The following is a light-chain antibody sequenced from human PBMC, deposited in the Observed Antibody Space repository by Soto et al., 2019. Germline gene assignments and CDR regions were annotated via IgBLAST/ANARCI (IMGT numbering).Light chain of an antibody. CDR2: KAS. CDR1: QSVTNW. CDR3: QQYNSYSSYT. Sequence: DIQMTQSPSILSASVGDRVTITCRASQSVTNWLAWYQQKPGKAPKLLIYKASTLESAVPSRFSGSGSGTEFTLTISCLQPDDFATYYCQQYNSYSSYTFGQGTKLEIK. V-gene: IGKV1-5*03. J-gene: IGKJ2*01.